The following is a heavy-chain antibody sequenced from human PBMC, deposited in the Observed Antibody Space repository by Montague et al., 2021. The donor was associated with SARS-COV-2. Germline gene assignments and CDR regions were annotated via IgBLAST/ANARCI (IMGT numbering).Heavy chain of an antibody. D-gene: IGHD6-19*01. J-gene: IGHJ4*02. CDR2: IYEGGTT. CDR3: VSRGKTAVADQFDY. CDR1: GGSIRSTSFY. Sequence: SETLSLTCTVSGGSIRSTSFYWGWIRQSPGKGLEWIGYIYEGGTTYYNPSLKSRVAISLDTPNNQFSLKITSLIVADTAIYYCVSRGKTAVADQFDYWGPGILVTVSS. V-gene: IGHV4-39*07.